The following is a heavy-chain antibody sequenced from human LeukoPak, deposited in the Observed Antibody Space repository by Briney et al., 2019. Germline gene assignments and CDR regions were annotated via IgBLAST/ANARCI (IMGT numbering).Heavy chain of an antibody. D-gene: IGHD1-26*01. CDR2: IYPGDSET. CDR3: ARRRDLYSGSYYPFDY. CDR1: GYRFTNYW. Sequence: GESLKISCKGSGYRFTNYWIGWVRQMPGKGLEWMGIIYPGDSETRYSPSFQGQVTISADKSISTAYLQWSSPKASDTAMYYCARRRDLYSGSYYPFDYWGQGTLVTVSS. J-gene: IGHJ4*02. V-gene: IGHV5-51*01.